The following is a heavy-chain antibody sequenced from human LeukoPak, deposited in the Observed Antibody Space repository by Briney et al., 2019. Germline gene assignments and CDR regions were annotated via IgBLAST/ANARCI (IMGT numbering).Heavy chain of an antibody. V-gene: IGHV3-23*01. J-gene: IGHJ4*02. CDR2: ISGSGGST. CDR3: AKVQSQGDFWSGYLLGF. Sequence: GGSLRLSCAASGFDFSSYSMNWVRQAPGKGLEWVSAISGSGGSTYYADSVKGRFTISRDNSKNTLYLQMNSLRAEDTAVYYCAKVQSQGDFWSGYLLGFWGQGTLVTVSS. CDR1: GFDFSSYS. D-gene: IGHD3-3*01.